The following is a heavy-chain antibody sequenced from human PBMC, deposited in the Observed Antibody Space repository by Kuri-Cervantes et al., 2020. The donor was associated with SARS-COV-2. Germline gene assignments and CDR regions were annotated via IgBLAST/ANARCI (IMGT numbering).Heavy chain of an antibody. CDR2: FDPEDGET. J-gene: IGHJ4*02. Sequence: ASVKVSCKVSGYTLTELSMHWVRQAPGKGLEWMGGFDPEDGETIYAQKFQGRVTMTEDTSTDTAYMELRSLRSDDTAVYYCARRPPQGYCSSTSCYTPSIYFDYWGQGTLVTVSS. V-gene: IGHV1-24*01. CDR1: GYTLTELS. D-gene: IGHD2-2*02. CDR3: ARRPPQGYCSSTSCYTPSIYFDY.